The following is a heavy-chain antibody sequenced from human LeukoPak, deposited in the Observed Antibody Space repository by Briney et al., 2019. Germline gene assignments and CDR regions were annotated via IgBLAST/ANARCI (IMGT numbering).Heavy chain of an antibody. J-gene: IGHJ4*02. V-gene: IGHV4-34*01. CDR1: GGSFSGYY. D-gene: IGHD6-19*01. Sequence: SETLSLTCAVYGGSFSGYYWSWIRQPPGKGLEWIGEINHSGSTNYNPSLKSRVTISVDTSKNQFSLKLSSVTAADTAVYYCARLRGWYTSFDYWGQGTLVTVSS. CDR2: INHSGST. CDR3: ARLRGWYTSFDY.